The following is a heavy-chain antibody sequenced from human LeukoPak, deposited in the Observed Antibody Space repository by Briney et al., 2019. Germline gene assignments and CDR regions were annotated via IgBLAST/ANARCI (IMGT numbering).Heavy chain of an antibody. Sequence: GGSLRLSCAASGLTFSSYAMSWVRQAPGKGLEWVSAISGSGGSTYYADSVKGWFTISRDNSKNTLYLQMNSLRAEDTAVYYCAKDQLLWFGELLSSHDAFDIWGQGTMVTVSS. CDR3: AKDQLLWFGELLSSHDAFDI. CDR1: GLTFSSYA. D-gene: IGHD3-10*01. J-gene: IGHJ3*02. CDR2: ISGSGGST. V-gene: IGHV3-23*01.